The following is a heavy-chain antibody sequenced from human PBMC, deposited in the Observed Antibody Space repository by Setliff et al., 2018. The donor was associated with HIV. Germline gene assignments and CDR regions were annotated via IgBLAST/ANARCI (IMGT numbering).Heavy chain of an antibody. Sequence: EASVKVSCKASGYTFTTSAISWVRQAPGQELQWMGWSHTYNGNVNYARKFRGRVTMTTDASTNTAFMELSNLRSDDTAIYYCAREFSWSAFYFDPWGQGTQVTVS. J-gene: IGHJ4*02. CDR1: GYTFTTSA. CDR2: SHTYNGNV. V-gene: IGHV1-18*01. D-gene: IGHD2-8*02. CDR3: AREFSWSAFYFDP.